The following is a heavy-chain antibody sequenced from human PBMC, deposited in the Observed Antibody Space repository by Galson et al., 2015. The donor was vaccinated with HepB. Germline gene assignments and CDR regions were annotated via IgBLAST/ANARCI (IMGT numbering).Heavy chain of an antibody. D-gene: IGHD2-2*01. V-gene: IGHV1-18*04. CDR1: GYTFTSYG. J-gene: IGHJ4*02. Sequence: SVKVSCKASGYTFTSYGISWVRQAPGQGLEWMGWISAYNGNTNYAQKLQGRVTMTTDTSTSTAYVELNSLRAEDTAVYYCARDDVVVPAAMPFDYWGQGTLVTVSS. CDR3: ARDDVVVPAAMPFDY. CDR2: ISAYNGNT.